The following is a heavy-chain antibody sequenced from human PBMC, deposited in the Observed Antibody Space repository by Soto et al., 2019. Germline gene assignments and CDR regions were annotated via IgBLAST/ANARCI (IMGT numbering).Heavy chain of an antibody. CDR1: GYTFTTYW. J-gene: IGHJ3*02. D-gene: IGHD3-3*01. V-gene: IGHV5-51*01. CDR2: IYPGDSDT. CDR3: ARLGFNYDFLSGYYNVHHYYGI. Sequence: PRESLKISCKGSGYTFTTYWIGWVRQMPGKGLEWMGIIYPGDSDTRYSPSFQGQVTISADKSISTAYLQWSSLKASDTATYYCARLGFNYDFLSGYYNVHHYYGIWGQGAMVTVS.